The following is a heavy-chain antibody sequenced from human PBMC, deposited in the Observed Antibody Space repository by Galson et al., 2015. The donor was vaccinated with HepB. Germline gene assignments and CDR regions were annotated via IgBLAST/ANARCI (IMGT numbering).Heavy chain of an antibody. Sequence: SLRLSCAASGFTVSSNYMSWVRQAPGKGLEWVSVIYSGGSTYYADSVKGRFTISRDNSKNTLYLQMNSLRAEDTAVYYCARTGSGMLSPFDFWGQGTLVTVSS. CDR1: GFTVSSNY. CDR2: IYSGGST. CDR3: ARTGSGMLSPFDF. D-gene: IGHD3-16*01. J-gene: IGHJ4*02. V-gene: IGHV3-53*01.